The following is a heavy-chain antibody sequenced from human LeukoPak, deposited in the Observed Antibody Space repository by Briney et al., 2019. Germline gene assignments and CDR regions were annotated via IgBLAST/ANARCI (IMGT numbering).Heavy chain of an antibody. V-gene: IGHV2-5*08. J-gene: IGHJ4*02. CDR2: VYWDDDK. Sequence: TLSLTCTVSGGSISSYYWSWIRQPPGKALEWLALVYWDDDKRYSPSLRSRLTITKDTSKNRVVFTMTNMDPVDTATYYCAHSGARGYSGPRYYFDYWGQGTLVTVSS. D-gene: IGHD5-12*01. CDR1: GGSISSYYW. CDR3: AHSGARGYSGPRYYFDY.